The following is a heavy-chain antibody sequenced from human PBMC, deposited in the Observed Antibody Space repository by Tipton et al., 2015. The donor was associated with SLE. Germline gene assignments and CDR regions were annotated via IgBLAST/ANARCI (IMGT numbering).Heavy chain of an antibody. D-gene: IGHD2-2*01. V-gene: IGHV4-61*02. J-gene: IGHJ4*02. Sequence: TLSLTCTVSDASISGGSDYWTWIRQPAGKGLEWIGRVYTAGTTNYNPSLKSRVTISLDTSKNQFSLSLSSVTAADTAVYYCARDRGYCSTTSCYFDYWGQGTLVTVSS. CDR1: DASISGGSDY. CDR2: VYTAGTT. CDR3: ARDRGYCSTTSCYFDY.